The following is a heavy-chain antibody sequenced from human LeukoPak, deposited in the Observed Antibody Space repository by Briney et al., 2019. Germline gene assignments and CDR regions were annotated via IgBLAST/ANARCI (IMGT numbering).Heavy chain of an antibody. D-gene: IGHD3-16*01. CDR2: IRSEAYGGTT. V-gene: IGHV3-49*04. Sequence: GGSLRLSCKGSGFTFDDYGVSWVRQAPGKGLEWVGFIRSEAYGGTTEFAASMKGRFTISRDDSQSIAYLQMHSLKTDDTAVYYCSRLRFTVAIPNSGYLDFWGQGTLVTVSS. CDR1: GFTFDDYG. J-gene: IGHJ4*02. CDR3: SRLRFTVAIPNSGYLDF.